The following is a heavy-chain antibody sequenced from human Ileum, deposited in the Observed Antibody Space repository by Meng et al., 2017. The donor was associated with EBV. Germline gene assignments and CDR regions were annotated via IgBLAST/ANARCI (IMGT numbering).Heavy chain of an antibody. CDR2: TNENGATT. CDR3: SRDLAGSDDY. J-gene: IGHJ4*02. D-gene: IGHD1-14*01. Sequence: GGACVPPRGALRPSCAASGFTLSSYWMHWVRQAPGKGVEGVSRTNENGATTTYADSVKGRFTISRDNAKNTLYLQMNSLRAEDTAVYYCSRDLAGSDDYWGQGTLVTVSS. V-gene: IGHV3-74*03. CDR1: GFTLSSYW.